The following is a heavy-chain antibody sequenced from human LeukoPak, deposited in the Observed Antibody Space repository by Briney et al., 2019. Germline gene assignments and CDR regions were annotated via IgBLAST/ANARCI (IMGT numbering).Heavy chain of an antibody. Sequence: SETLSLTCTVSGGSVSSGSYYWSWIRQPPGKGLEWIGYIYYSGSTNYNPSLKSRVTISVDTSKNQFSLKLSSVTAADTAVYYCARDQTYSIDNWGQGTLVTVSS. CDR2: IYYSGST. J-gene: IGHJ4*02. CDR3: ARDQTYSIDN. CDR1: GGSVSSGSYY. V-gene: IGHV4-61*01. D-gene: IGHD2-21*01.